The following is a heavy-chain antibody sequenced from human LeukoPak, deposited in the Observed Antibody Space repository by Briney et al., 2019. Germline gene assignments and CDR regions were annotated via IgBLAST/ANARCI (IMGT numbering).Heavy chain of an antibody. CDR3: ARDRLPYGSGSYYPQTPKAPNWFDP. J-gene: IGHJ5*02. CDR1: GYTFTGYY. Sequence: ASVKVSCKASGYTFTGYYINWVRQATGQGLEWTGWMNPNSGNTGYAQKFQGRVTMTRNTSISTAYMELSSLRSEDTAVYYCARDRLPYGSGSYYPQTPKAPNWFDPWGQGTLVTVSS. D-gene: IGHD3-10*01. CDR2: MNPNSGNT. V-gene: IGHV1-8*02.